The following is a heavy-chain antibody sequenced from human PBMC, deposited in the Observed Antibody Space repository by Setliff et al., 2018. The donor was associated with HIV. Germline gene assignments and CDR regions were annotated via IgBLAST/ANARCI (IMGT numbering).Heavy chain of an antibody. CDR2: VHHSGST. CDR1: SDSISSSY. J-gene: IGHJ6*02. D-gene: IGHD2-2*01. V-gene: IGHV4-59*12. CDR3: ARGHCSGTNCYGVDYYGMDV. Sequence: SETLSLTCTVSSDSISSSYWTWIRQPPGQGLEWIGYVHHSGSTKYNASLRSRVTMSVDTSKNQFSVKLTSVTAADTAVYYCARGHCSGTNCYGVDYYGMDVWGQGTTVTVSS.